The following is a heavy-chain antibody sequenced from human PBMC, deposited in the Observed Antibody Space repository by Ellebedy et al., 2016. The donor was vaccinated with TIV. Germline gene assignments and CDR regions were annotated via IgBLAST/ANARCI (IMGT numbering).Heavy chain of an antibody. Sequence: ASVKVSXXASGYTFTGYYMHWVRQAPGQGLEWMGWINPNSGGTNYAQKFQGRVTMTRDTSISTAYMELSRLRSDDTAVYYCAREGSGSYYDWFDPWGQGTLVTVSS. D-gene: IGHD1-26*01. CDR3: AREGSGSYYDWFDP. CDR1: GYTFTGYY. CDR2: INPNSGGT. J-gene: IGHJ5*02. V-gene: IGHV1-2*02.